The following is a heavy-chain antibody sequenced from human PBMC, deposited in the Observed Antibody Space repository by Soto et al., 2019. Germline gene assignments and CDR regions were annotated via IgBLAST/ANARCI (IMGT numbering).Heavy chain of an antibody. D-gene: IGHD3-10*01. CDR1: GFPFTSYG. Sequence: QVQLVESGGGVVQPGRSVRLSCAASGFPFTSYGMHWVREGPDKGLEWVAVISYDGSDKYYADSVKGRFTISRDNSKNTLYLQMNSLRPEDTALYYCVGGQYYFDYRGQGTLVIVSS. CDR3: VGGQYYFDY. V-gene: IGHV3-30*03. CDR2: ISYDGSDK. J-gene: IGHJ4*02.